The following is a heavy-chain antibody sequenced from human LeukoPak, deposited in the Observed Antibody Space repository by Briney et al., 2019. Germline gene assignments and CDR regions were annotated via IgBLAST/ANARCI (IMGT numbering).Heavy chain of an antibody. J-gene: IGHJ6*02. V-gene: IGHV1-18*01. Sequence: ASVTVSCKASGYTFTSYGISWVRQAPGQGLEWMGWISAYNGNTNYAQKLQGRVTMTTDTSTSTAYMELRSLRSDDTAVYYCARLSGSHGNYYYGMDVWGQGTTVTVSS. D-gene: IGHD1-26*01. CDR1: GYTFTSYG. CDR2: ISAYNGNT. CDR3: ARLSGSHGNYYYGMDV.